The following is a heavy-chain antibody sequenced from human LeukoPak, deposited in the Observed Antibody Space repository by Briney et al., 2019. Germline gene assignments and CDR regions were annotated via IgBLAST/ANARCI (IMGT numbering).Heavy chain of an antibody. CDR1: GFTVSTHY. Sequence: GGSLRLSCAASGFTVSTHYMSWVRQAPGKGLEWVSVIYSDGTTYYTDSVKGRSTISRDNSKNTLYLQMNSLKTEDTAVYYCARDRGLVSDYWGQGTLVTVSS. CDR2: IYSDGTT. J-gene: IGHJ4*02. D-gene: IGHD5/OR15-5a*01. CDR3: ARDRGLVSDY. V-gene: IGHV3-53*01.